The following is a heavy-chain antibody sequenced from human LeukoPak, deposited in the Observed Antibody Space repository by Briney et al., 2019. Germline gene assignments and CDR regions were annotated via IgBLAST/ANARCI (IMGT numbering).Heavy chain of an antibody. CDR1: GFTVSSNY. Sequence: GGSLRLSCAASGFTVSSNYMSWVRQAPGKGLEWVSVIYSGGSTYYADSVKGRFTISRDNSKNSLYLQMNSLRTEDTALYYCAKDKDSSGYYFGYFQHWGQGTLVTVSS. J-gene: IGHJ1*01. V-gene: IGHV3-53*05. D-gene: IGHD3-22*01. CDR3: AKDKDSSGYYFGYFQH. CDR2: IYSGGST.